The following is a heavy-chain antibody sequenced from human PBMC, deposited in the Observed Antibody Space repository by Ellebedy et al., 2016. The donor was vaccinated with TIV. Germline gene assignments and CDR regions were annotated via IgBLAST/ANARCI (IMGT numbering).Heavy chain of an antibody. J-gene: IGHJ4*02. CDR1: GGSFSGYY. CDR2: INHSGST. Sequence: SETLSLXXAVYGGSFSGYYWSWIRQPPGKGLEWIGEINHSGSTNYNPSLKSRVTISVDTSKNQFSLKLSSVTAADTAVYYCARGIFEYYYDSSGYYFDYWGQGTLVTVSS. V-gene: IGHV4-34*01. D-gene: IGHD3-22*01. CDR3: ARGIFEYYYDSSGYYFDY.